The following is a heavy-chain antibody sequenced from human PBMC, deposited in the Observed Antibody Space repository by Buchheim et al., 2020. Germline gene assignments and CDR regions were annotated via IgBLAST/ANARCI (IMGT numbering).Heavy chain of an antibody. CDR3: AKDGRPHYDSSASFDY. D-gene: IGHD3-22*01. CDR1: VFTFSSYA. Sequence: EVQLLESGGGLVQPGGSLRLSCAASVFTFSSYAMSWVRQAPGKGLEWVTAISGSGGSTYYADSVKGRFTISRDNSKNTLYLQMNSLRAEDTAVYYCAKDGRPHYDSSASFDYWGQGTL. V-gene: IGHV3-23*01. CDR2: ISGSGGST. J-gene: IGHJ4*02.